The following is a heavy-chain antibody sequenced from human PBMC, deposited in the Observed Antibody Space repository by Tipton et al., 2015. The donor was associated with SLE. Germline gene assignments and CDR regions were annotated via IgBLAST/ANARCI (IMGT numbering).Heavy chain of an antibody. D-gene: IGHD1-26*01. CDR3: ARALSESYYVGQNDVFDI. Sequence: SLRLSCAASGFTFSSHCMDWVRQAPGRGLEWVSSISSSSTYIYYADSVKGRFTISRDNAKNSLYLQMNSLSDEDTAVYYCARALSESYYVGQNDVFDIWGQGKMVTVSS. J-gene: IGHJ3*02. CDR1: GFTFSSHC. V-gene: IGHV3-21*01. CDR2: ISSSSTYI.